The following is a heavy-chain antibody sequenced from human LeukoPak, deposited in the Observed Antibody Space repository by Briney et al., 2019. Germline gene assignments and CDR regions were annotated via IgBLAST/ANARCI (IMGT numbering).Heavy chain of an antibody. J-gene: IGHJ5*02. CDR3: ASLVWSGYYIDWLDP. Sequence: PSETLSLTCTVSGGSISSYYWSWIRQPPGKGLEWIGYIYYSGSTNYNPSLKSRVTISVDTSKNQFSLKLSSVTAADTAVYYCASLVWSGYYIDWLDPWGQGTLVTVSS. D-gene: IGHD3-3*01. V-gene: IGHV4-59*01. CDR1: GGSISSYY. CDR2: IYYSGST.